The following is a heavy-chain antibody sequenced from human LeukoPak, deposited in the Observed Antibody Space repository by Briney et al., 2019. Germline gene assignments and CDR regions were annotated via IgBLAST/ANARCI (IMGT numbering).Heavy chain of an antibody. J-gene: IGHJ4*02. Sequence: ASVKVSCKASGYTFTSYAMHWVRQAPGQRLEWMGWINAGNGNTKYSQKFQGRVTITRDTSASTAYMELSSLRSEDTAVYYCVRALIIGSGSYYYFDYWGQGTLVSVSS. CDR1: GYTFTSYA. CDR3: VRALIIGSGSYYYFDY. CDR2: INAGNGNT. V-gene: IGHV1-3*01. D-gene: IGHD3-10*01.